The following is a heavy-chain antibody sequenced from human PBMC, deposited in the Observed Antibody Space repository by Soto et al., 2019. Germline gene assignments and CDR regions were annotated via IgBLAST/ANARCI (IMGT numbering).Heavy chain of an antibody. V-gene: IGHV3-11*01. CDR3: ARDEDDYVWGSYRPYFDY. CDR2: ISNSGSTI. J-gene: IGHJ4*02. Sequence: SLRLSCAASGFTFSDYYMSWIRQAPGKGLEWVSYISNSGSTIYYADSVKGRFTISRDNAKNSLYLQMNSLRAEDTAVYYCARDEDDYVWGSYRPYFDYWGQGTLVTVSS. CDR1: GFTFSDYY. D-gene: IGHD3-16*02.